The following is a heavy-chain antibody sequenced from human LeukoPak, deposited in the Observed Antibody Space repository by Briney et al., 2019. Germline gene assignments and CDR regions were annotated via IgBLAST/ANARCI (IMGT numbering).Heavy chain of an antibody. CDR1: GFTFSRHG. V-gene: IGHV3-30*03. Sequence: GGSLSLSCAPSGFTFSRHGMHWVRQAPGKGLKWVAIISNDGSRKHYAHSVEGRFTISRDNSKNTLYLQMDSLRAEDTAVYYCARDRAWNYFDYWGQGTLVTVSS. D-gene: IGHD3-3*01. CDR2: ISNDGSRK. CDR3: ARDRAWNYFDY. J-gene: IGHJ4*02.